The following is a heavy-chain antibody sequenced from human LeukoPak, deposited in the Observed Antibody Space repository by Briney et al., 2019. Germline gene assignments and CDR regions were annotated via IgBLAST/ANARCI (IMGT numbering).Heavy chain of an antibody. D-gene: IGHD5-24*01. CDR2: ISSSGSTI. CDR1: GFSFSSYE. CDR3: ARERRDGYNFIDY. V-gene: IGHV3-48*03. J-gene: IGHJ4*02. Sequence: GGSLRLSCAASGFSFSSYEMNWVRQVPGKGLEWVSYISSSGSTIYYADSVKGRFTISRDNAKNSLYLQMNSLRAEDTAVYYCARERRDGYNFIDYWGQGTLVTVSS.